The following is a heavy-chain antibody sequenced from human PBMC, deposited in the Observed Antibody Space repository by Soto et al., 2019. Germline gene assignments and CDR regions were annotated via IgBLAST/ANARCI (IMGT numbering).Heavy chain of an antibody. CDR3: AKDLGVAGTRVPDY. J-gene: IGHJ4*02. Sequence: GGSLRLSCAASGFTFDDYGMSWVRQAPGKGLEWVSGINWNGGSTGYADSVKGRFTISRDNSKNTLYLQMNSLRAEDTAVYYCAKDLGVAGTRVPDYWGQGTLVTVSS. D-gene: IGHD6-19*01. V-gene: IGHV3-20*04. CDR2: INWNGGST. CDR1: GFTFDDYG.